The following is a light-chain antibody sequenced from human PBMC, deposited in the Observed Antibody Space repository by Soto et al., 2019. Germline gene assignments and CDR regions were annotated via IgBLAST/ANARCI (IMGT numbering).Light chain of an antibody. CDR2: DAS. CDR1: QSVSSY. J-gene: IGKJ2*01. CDR3: QQGSNWPPYT. V-gene: IGKV3-11*01. Sequence: EIVLTQSPATLSLSPGERATLSCRASQSVSSYLAWSQQKPGQAPRLLIYDASNRATGIPARFSGSGSGTDFTLTISSLEPEDFAVYNCQQGSNWPPYTFGQGTKLEIK.